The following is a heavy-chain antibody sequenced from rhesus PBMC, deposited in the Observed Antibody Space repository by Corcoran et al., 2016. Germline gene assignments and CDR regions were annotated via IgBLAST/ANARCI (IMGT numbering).Heavy chain of an antibody. V-gene: IGHV3S5*01. CDR3: AKDQLHWSDYYWGFDY. Sequence: EVQLVETGGGLVQPGGSLKLSCAASGFTFSSYGMTWVRQAPGKGLEWVSAINSGGDSTFYADSVKGRFTISRDNSKNTLSLQMNSLRAEDTAVYYCAKDQLHWSDYYWGFDYWGQGVLVTVSS. CDR2: INSGGDST. D-gene: IGHD3-22*01. J-gene: IGHJ4*01. CDR1: GFTFSSYG.